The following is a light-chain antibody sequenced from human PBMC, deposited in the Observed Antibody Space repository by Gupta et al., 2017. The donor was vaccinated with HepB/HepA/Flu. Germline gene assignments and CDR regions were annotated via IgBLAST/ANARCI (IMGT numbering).Light chain of an antibody. CDR3: QQSYSDPIT. Sequence: IQIIQSPASLAASVGDRITITCRASQSISRYLSWYQQTPGKAPKLLIYIASNLQGGVPSRFSGSGSGADFTLTISSLRPEDFASYYCQQSYSDPITFGGGTKVEIK. CDR1: QSISRY. CDR2: IAS. V-gene: IGKV1-39*01. J-gene: IGKJ4*01.